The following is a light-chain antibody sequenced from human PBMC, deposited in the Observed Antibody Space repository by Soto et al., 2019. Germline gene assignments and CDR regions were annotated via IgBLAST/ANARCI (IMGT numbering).Light chain of an antibody. Sequence: EIVLKQSPATLSVSPGERATLSCRASQSVASYLAWYHQKPGQAPRRLIYVASTRASDVPARFSGSGSGTEVTLTISSLQSEDFAVYYCQQYNDWPLLTFGGGTKVEIK. CDR1: QSVASY. J-gene: IGKJ4*01. CDR2: VAS. V-gene: IGKV3-15*01. CDR3: QQYNDWPLLT.